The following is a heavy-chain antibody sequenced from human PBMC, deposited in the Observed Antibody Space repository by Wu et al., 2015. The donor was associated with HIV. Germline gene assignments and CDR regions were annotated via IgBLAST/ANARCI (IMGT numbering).Heavy chain of an antibody. CDR2: VTPMFGST. J-gene: IGHJ5*02. V-gene: IGHV1-69*13. Sequence: VQLVQSGGEVKKPGASVRVACKSSGYVFTDFGINWVRQAPGQGLEWLGGVTPMFGSTNYAQKFQGRVTITSDVYRNIVYMEMSSLRSEDTAIYYCARELEDPAIMVRAGFDPWGQGTLVTVSS. D-gene: IGHD3-10*01. CDR1: GYVFTDFG. CDR3: ARELEDPAIMVRAGFDP.